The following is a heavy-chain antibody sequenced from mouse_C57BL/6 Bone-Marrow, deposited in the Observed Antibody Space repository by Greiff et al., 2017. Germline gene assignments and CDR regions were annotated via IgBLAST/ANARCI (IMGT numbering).Heavy chain of an antibody. Sequence: QVQLQQPGAELVKPGASVKLSCKASGYTFTSYWMHWVKQRPGQGLEWIGMIHPNSGSTNYNEKFKSKATLTVDKSSSTAYMQRSSLTSEDSAVYYCARRGYDYDVYYAMDYWGQGTSVTVSS. CDR1: GYTFTSYW. CDR3: ARRGYDYDVYYAMDY. V-gene: IGHV1-64*01. J-gene: IGHJ4*01. CDR2: IHPNSGST. D-gene: IGHD2-4*01.